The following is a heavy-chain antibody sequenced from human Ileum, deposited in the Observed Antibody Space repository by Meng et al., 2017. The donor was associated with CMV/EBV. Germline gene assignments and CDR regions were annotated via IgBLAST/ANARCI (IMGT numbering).Heavy chain of an antibody. CDR1: GFTFRFYW. D-gene: IGHD3-10*01. CDR3: AGDPEFGALDY. Sequence: GESLKISCAASGFTFRFYWMAWVRQAPGKGLEWVANIEQNGNVVKYVDSVKGRFTISRDNVEKFLYLQMDSLRGEDTAIYYCAGDPEFGALDYWGQGAPVTVSS. J-gene: IGHJ4*02. V-gene: IGHV3-7*01. CDR2: IEQNGNVV.